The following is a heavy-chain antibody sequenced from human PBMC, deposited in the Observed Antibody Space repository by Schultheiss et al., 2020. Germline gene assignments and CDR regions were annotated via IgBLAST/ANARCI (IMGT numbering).Heavy chain of an antibody. CDR1: GGSISSTTYY. V-gene: IGHV4-61*01. Sequence: SQTLSLTCTVSGGSISSTTYYWGWIRQPPGKGLEWIGYIYYSGSTNYNPSLKSRVTISVDTSKNQFSLKLSSVTAADTAVYYCARDHPDSSGYYYRFDYWGQGTLVTVSS. CDR2: IYYSGST. D-gene: IGHD3-22*01. J-gene: IGHJ4*02. CDR3: ARDHPDSSGYYYRFDY.